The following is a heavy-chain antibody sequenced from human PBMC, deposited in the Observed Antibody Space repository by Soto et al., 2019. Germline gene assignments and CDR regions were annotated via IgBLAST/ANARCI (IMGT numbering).Heavy chain of an antibody. J-gene: IGHJ4*02. V-gene: IGHV2-5*01. CDR3: AHSQHCYDGRAGYFDF. CDR2: LYWNADE. CDR1: GFSLRSSGVG. D-gene: IGHD3-22*01. Sequence: SGPTLVNPTQTPTLTCAFSGFSLRSSGVGVGWIRQPPGKALEWLALLYWNADERYSPSLRSRLSITKDTSKTQVVLTITNMDPVGTATYYCAHSQHCYDGRAGYFDFWGQGTLVTVSS.